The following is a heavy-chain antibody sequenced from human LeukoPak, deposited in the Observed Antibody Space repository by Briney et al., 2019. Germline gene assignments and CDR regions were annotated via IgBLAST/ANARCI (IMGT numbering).Heavy chain of an antibody. D-gene: IGHD6-13*01. CDR2: VNQVGSDK. Sequence: GGSLRLSCAASGFAFSSYWMSWVRQAPGKGLEWVANVNQVGSDKYYMDSIKGRFTISRGNAENSLDLQMNSLRDEDTAVYYCTRGGQTSSWFWVDWGQGTLVTVSS. V-gene: IGHV3-7*01. J-gene: IGHJ4*02. CDR1: GFAFSSYW. CDR3: TRGGQTSSWFWVD.